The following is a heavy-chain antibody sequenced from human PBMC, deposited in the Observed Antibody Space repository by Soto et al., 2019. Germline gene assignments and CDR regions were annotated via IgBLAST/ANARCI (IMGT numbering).Heavy chain of an antibody. CDR3: ARDGSEAARPVGWFDP. D-gene: IGHD6-6*01. V-gene: IGHV3-7*01. CDR1: GFTFSSYW. J-gene: IGHJ5*02. CDR2: IKQDGSEK. Sequence: EVQLVESGGGLVQPGGSLRLSCAASGFTFSSYWMSWVRQAPGKGLEWVANIKQDGSEKYYVDSVKGRFTISRDNAKNSLYLQMNSLRAEDTAVYYCARDGSEAARPVGWFDPWGQGTLVTVSS.